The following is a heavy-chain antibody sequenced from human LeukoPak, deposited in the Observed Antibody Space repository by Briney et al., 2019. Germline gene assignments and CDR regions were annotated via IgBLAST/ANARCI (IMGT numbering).Heavy chain of an antibody. V-gene: IGHV4-38-2*01. J-gene: IGHJ6*03. Sequence: PETLSPTCAVSGYSISGGYYWGWIRQPPGKELEWIGSIYPSGSTYYNPSLKSRVTISVDTSKNQFSLKLSSVTAADTAVYYCATLDPYYYDSSGYYNYYYYTDVWGKETTLTVSS. D-gene: IGHD3-22*01. CDR3: ATLDPYYYDSSGYYNYYYYTDV. CDR1: GYSISGGYY. CDR2: IYPSGST.